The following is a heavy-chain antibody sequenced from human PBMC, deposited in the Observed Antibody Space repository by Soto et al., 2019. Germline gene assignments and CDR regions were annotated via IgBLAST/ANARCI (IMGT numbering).Heavy chain of an antibody. CDR3: AGDPRNSVTIFGGGDRWSDP. CDR1: GGTLRSYA. J-gene: IGHJ5*02. V-gene: IGHV1-69*06. D-gene: IGHD3-3*01. CDR2: ITPIFGTA. Sequence: QVHLVQSGAEVKKPGSSVKVSYKASGGTLRSYAISWVRQAPGQGLEWMGGITPIFGTANYAQKFQGRLTITADKSTNTAYMELSSLRPEDTAVYYCAGDPRNSVTIFGGGDRWSDPWGQGTLVTVSS.